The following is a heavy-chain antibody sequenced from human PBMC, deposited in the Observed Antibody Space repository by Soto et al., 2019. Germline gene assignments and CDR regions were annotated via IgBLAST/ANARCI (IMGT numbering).Heavy chain of an antibody. CDR3: AREGYCTNGVCYTNYYYGMDV. CDR2: IYYSGST. Sequence: PSETLSLTCTVSGGSISSGDYYWSWIRQPPGKGLEWIGYIYYSGSTYYNPSLKSRVTISVETSKNQFSLKLSSVTAADTSVYYCAREGYCTNGVCYTNYYYGMDVWGQGTTVTVSS. CDR1: GGSISSGDYY. V-gene: IGHV4-30-4*01. J-gene: IGHJ6*02. D-gene: IGHD2-8*01.